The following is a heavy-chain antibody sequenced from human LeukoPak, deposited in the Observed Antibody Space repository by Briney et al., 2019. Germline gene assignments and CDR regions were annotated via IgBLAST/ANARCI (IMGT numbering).Heavy chain of an antibody. CDR3: ARVFFLRYYFDN. CDR1: GCSISNGGYY. CDR2: IYYSGST. V-gene: IGHV4-30-4*01. Sequence: SQTLSLTCTVSGCSISNGGYYWSRMRQPPGKGLEWIGNIYYSGSTYYNPSLKSRVTISVDTSKNQISLKLSSVAAADTAVYYCARVFFLRYYFDNWGQGTLVTVSS. D-gene: IGHD5-12*01. J-gene: IGHJ4*02.